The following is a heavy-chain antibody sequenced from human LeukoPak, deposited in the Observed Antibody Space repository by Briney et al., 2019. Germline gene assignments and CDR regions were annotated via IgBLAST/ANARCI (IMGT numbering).Heavy chain of an antibody. CDR3: AREHPYYYDSSGTALMAEIKYYFDY. J-gene: IGHJ4*02. V-gene: IGHV3-48*03. CDR1: GFTFSSYE. Sequence: GGSLRLSCAASGFTFSSYEMNWVRQAPGKGLEWISYISASGTLTHYADSMEGRFTISRDNAKNSLYLQMNSLRAEDTGVYYCAREHPYYYDSSGTALMAEIKYYFDYWGQGTLVTVSS. CDR2: ISASGTLT. D-gene: IGHD3-22*01.